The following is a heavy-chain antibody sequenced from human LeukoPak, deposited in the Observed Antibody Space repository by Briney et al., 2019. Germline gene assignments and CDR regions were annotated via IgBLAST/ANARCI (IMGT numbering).Heavy chain of an antibody. CDR1: GGSISSFY. Sequence: SETLSHTCTVSGGSISSFYWSWIRQPPGKGLEWIGYIYYSGSTIYNPSLKSRVTISVDTSKNQFSLKLSSVTAADTAVYYCARHGTSGTNLNWFDPWGQGTLVTVSS. CDR3: ARHGTSGTNLNWFDP. V-gene: IGHV4-59*01. D-gene: IGHD1-1*01. J-gene: IGHJ5*02. CDR2: IYYSGST.